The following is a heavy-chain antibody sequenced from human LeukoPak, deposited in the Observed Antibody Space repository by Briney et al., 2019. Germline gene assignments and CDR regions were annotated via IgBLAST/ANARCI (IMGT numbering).Heavy chain of an antibody. J-gene: IGHJ4*02. CDR2: IIPIFGTA. Sequence: SVKVSCKASGGTFSSYAISWVRQAPGQGLEWMGGIIPIFGTANYAQKFQGRVTITADESTSTAYMELSSLRSEDMAVYYCARRGAAGWNDVYYFDYWGQGTLVTVSS. CDR3: ARRGAAGWNDVYYFDY. CDR1: GGTFSSYA. V-gene: IGHV1-69*13. D-gene: IGHD1-1*01.